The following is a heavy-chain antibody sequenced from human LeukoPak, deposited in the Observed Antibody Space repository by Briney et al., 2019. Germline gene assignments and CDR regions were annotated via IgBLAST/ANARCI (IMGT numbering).Heavy chain of an antibody. CDR1: GYTLTSFA. CDR2: PNAANGNS. CDR3: ARDGKHIAVPGVRYPMDV. Sequence: ASVTVSCKASGYTLTSFAMHWVRQAPGHRLEWMGRPNAANGNSQYSQKFQDRVTITSDASANTAYMELSSLRSEYTAVYYCARDGKHIAVPGVRYPMDVWGQGTTVTVSS. D-gene: IGHD6-19*01. V-gene: IGHV1-3*01. J-gene: IGHJ6*02.